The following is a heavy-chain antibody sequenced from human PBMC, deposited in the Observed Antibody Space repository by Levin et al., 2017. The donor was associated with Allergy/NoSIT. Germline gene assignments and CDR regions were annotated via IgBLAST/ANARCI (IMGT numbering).Heavy chain of an antibody. V-gene: IGHV3-23*01. CDR1: GFTFSSYA. Sequence: GESLKISCAASGFTFSSYAMSWVRQAPGKGLEWVSAISGSGGSTYYADSVKGRFTISRDNSKNTLYLQMNSLRAEDTAVYYCAKAVMDKRITIFGVVIDPHRHYYDDGMDGWGQGTTVTVSS. D-gene: IGHD3-3*01. CDR2: ISGSGGST. CDR3: AKAVMDKRITIFGVVIDPHRHYYDDGMDG. J-gene: IGHJ6*02.